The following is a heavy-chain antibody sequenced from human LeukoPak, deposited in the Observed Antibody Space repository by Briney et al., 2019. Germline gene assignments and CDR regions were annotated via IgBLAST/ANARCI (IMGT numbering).Heavy chain of an antibody. CDR2: ISAYNGNT. J-gene: IGHJ4*02. D-gene: IGHD1-26*01. V-gene: IGHV1-18*01. Sequence: GASVTVSCKASGYTFTSYGISWVRQAPGQGLEWMGWISAYNGNTNYAQKVKGRVTMTTDTSTSTAYMELRSLRSDDTAVYYCARLSGLGPDSPWELDRWGQGTLVTVSS. CDR1: GYTFTSYG. CDR3: ARLSGLGPDSPWELDR.